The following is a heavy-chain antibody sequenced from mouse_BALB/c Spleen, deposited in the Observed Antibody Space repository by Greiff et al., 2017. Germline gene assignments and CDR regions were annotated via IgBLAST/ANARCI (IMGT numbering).Heavy chain of an antibody. CDR2: IYPGSGST. Sequence: LQQPGSELVRPGASVKLSCTASGYTFTSYWMHWVQQRHGQGLEWIGTIYPGSGSTNYAEKVKSQGTLTVDTSASTAYMHLSSLTSEDSAVYYCTRSGIYYGYDDYAMDYWGQGTSVTVSS. CDR1: GYTFTSYW. J-gene: IGHJ4*01. D-gene: IGHD2-2*01. CDR3: TRSGIYYGYDDYAMDY. V-gene: IGHV1S22*01.